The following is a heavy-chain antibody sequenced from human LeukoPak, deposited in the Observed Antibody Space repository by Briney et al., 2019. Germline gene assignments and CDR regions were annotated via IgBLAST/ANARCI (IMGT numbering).Heavy chain of an antibody. CDR2: FDPEDGET. Sequence: ASVKVSCKVSGYTLTELSMHWVRQAPGKGREWMGGFDPEDGETIYAQKFQGRVTMTEDASTDTAYMDLSSLSSEDTAVYSCATAFSSSGSGSHTLDYWGQGTLVTVSS. CDR1: GYTLTELS. J-gene: IGHJ4*02. D-gene: IGHD3-10*01. V-gene: IGHV1-24*01. CDR3: ATAFSSSGSGSHTLDY.